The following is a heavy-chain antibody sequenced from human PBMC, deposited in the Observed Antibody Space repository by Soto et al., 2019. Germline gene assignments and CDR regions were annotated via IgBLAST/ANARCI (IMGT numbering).Heavy chain of an antibody. D-gene: IGHD6-19*01. CDR1: GFTFSRKT. CDR3: ARDSSGWLNWFDP. V-gene: IGHV3-48*01. CDR2: ISSSTTTI. J-gene: IGHJ5*02. Sequence: GGSLRLSCAASGFTFSRKTMHWVRQAPGKGLEWVSYISSSTTTIYYADSVKGRFTISRDNAGNSLYLQMNSLRAEDTAVYYCARDSSGWLNWFDPWGQGTLVTVSS.